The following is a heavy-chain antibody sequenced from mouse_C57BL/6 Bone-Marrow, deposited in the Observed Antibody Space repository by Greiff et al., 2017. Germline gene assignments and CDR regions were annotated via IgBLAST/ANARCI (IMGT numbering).Heavy chain of an antibody. Sequence: EVQLQQSGTVLARPGASVKMSCKTSGYTFTSYWMHWVNQTPGQGLEWIGAIYPGNSDTSYNQKFKGKAKLTAVTSASTAYMELSSLTNEDSAVYYCTSYGFCWDCGVWGTGTTVTVAS. CDR1: GYTFTSYW. V-gene: IGHV1-5*01. D-gene: IGHD1-2*01. CDR3: TSYGFCWDCGV. CDR2: IYPGNSDT. J-gene: IGHJ1*03.